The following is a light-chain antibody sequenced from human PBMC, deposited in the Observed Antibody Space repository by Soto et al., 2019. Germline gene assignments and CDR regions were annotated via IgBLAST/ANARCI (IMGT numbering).Light chain of an antibody. CDR2: GAS. CDR3: QQYDSWPPLFT. V-gene: IGKV3-15*01. CDR1: QSISSN. J-gene: IGKJ3*01. Sequence: EIVMTQSPATLSVSPGERATLSCRASQSISSNLAWYQQRPGQAPRLLVYGASTRATGVPARFSGSGSGTEFTLTISSLQSEDFALYYCQQYDSWPPLFTFGPGTKVDIK.